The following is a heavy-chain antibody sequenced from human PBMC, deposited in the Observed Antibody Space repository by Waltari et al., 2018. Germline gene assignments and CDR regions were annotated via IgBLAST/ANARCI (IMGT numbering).Heavy chain of an antibody. Sequence: QVQLQESGPGLVKPSETLSLTCTVSGGSISSYYWSWIRQPAGKGLEWIGRIYTSGSTNYNPSLKSRVTMSVDTSKNQFSLKLSSVTAADTAVYYCARTPRYYYDSSGMTAFDIWGQGTMVTVSS. D-gene: IGHD3-22*01. V-gene: IGHV4-4*07. J-gene: IGHJ3*02. CDR1: GGSISSYY. CDR3: ARTPRYYYDSSGMTAFDI. CDR2: IYTSGST.